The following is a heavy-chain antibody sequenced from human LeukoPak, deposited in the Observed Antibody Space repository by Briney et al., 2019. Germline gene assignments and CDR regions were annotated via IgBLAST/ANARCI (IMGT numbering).Heavy chain of an antibody. CDR3: ARGGDDYVWGSYRYSYFDY. Sequence: GGSLRLSCAASGFTFSSYSMNWVRQAPGKGLEWDSSISSSSSYIYYADSVKGRFTISRDNAKNSLYLQMNSLRAEDTAVYYCARGGDDYVWGSYRYSYFDYWGQGTLVTVSS. V-gene: IGHV3-21*01. CDR2: ISSSSSYI. CDR1: GFTFSSYS. J-gene: IGHJ4*02. D-gene: IGHD3-16*02.